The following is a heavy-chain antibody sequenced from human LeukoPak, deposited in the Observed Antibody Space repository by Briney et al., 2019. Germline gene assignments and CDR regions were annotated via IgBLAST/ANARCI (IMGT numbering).Heavy chain of an antibody. Sequence: GESLKISCKGSGYSFTSYWIGWVRQMPGKGLEWMGIIYPGDSDTRYSPSFQGQVTISADKSISTAYLQWSSLKASDTAMYYCARILRSDCGGDCEHWYFDCWGRGTLVTVSS. CDR2: IYPGDSDT. CDR1: GYSFTSYW. V-gene: IGHV5-51*01. J-gene: IGHJ4*02. D-gene: IGHD2-21*02. CDR3: ARILRSDCGGDCEHWYFDC.